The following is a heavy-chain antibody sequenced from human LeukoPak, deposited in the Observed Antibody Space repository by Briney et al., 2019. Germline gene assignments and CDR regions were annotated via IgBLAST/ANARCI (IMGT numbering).Heavy chain of an antibody. J-gene: IGHJ6*02. CDR1: GAHISSHY. Sequence: PSETLSLTCTVSGAHISSHYWTWIRQSPGKGLEWIGYISYSGSTNSDPSLRSRVTISLDSSKKQFSLRLTSVTAADTAVYYCARAYYGSGSYYNYFYYGVDVWGQGTTVTVSS. CDR3: ARAYYGSGSYYNYFYYGVDV. V-gene: IGHV4-59*11. CDR2: ISYSGST. D-gene: IGHD3-10*01.